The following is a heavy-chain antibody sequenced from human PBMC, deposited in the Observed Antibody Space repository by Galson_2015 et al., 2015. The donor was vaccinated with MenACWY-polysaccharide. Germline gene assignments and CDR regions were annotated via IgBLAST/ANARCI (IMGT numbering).Heavy chain of an antibody. J-gene: IGHJ4*02. Sequence: SLRLSCAASGFTFSRNWMHWVRQAPGKGLVWVSRINSDGRSTSYADSVKGRFTTSRDNAKNTLYVLMNSLSAEDTAVYYCARGGGRYPENYFFDDWGQGTLVAVSA. CDR1: GFTFSRNW. CDR3: ARGGGRYPENYFFDD. V-gene: IGHV3-74*01. D-gene: IGHD3-16*01. CDR2: INSDGRST.